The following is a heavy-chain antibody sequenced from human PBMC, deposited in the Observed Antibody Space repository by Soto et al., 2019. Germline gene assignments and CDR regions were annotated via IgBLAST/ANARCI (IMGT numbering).Heavy chain of an antibody. CDR3: GKDPNGDYIGAFDI. V-gene: IGHV3-23*01. D-gene: IGHD2-21*02. Sequence: GSLRLSCAASGFTFSSFAMSWVRQAPGKGLEWVSGIGSSGDTTHLADSVKGRFTISRDNSRNTLYLQMNSLRVDDTAVYYCGKDPNGDYIGAFDIWGQGTMVTVSS. CDR1: GFTFSSFA. CDR2: IGSSGDTT. J-gene: IGHJ3*02.